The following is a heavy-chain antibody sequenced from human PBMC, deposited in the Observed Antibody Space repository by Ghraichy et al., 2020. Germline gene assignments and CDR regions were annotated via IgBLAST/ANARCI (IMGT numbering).Heavy chain of an antibody. D-gene: IGHD3-3*01. Sequence: SQTLSLTCTVSGGSVTSAGNYWTWIRQPPGKGLEWIGHIYNSGNTDYQSSLKSRITISVDTFKNQFSLRLSSVTAADTAVYYCARDQSRYDFRSGYPSYYGLDVWGQGTTVTVSS. J-gene: IGHJ6*02. CDR3: ARDQSRYDFRSGYPSYYGLDV. CDR1: GGSVTSAGNY. CDR2: IYNSGNT. V-gene: IGHV4-61*08.